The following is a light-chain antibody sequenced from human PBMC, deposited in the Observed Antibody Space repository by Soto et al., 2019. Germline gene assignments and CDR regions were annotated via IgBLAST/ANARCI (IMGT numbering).Light chain of an antibody. CDR2: GAS. Sequence: EIVLTQSPGTLSLSPGERASLSCRASQSVSSNYLAWFQQKPGQAPRLLISGASSRATDIPDRFTGSGSGTDFTLTISRLEPDDSAVYYCQQYGSSPITFGQGTRLEIK. CDR1: QSVSSNY. V-gene: IGKV3-20*01. J-gene: IGKJ5*01. CDR3: QQYGSSPIT.